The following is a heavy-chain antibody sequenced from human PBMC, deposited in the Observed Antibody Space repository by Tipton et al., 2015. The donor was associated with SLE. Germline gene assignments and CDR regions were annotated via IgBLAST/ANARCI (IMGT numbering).Heavy chain of an antibody. V-gene: IGHV4-39*01. Sequence: LRLSCTVSGGSLSSSGYYWGWIRQPPGKGLEWIGSIYYGGNTYYNPSLKSRVTISVDTSKNQFSLKLSFVTAADTAVYYCARRDYYNYSGFDYWGQGTLVTVSS. CDR1: GGSLSSSGYY. CDR2: IYYGGNT. J-gene: IGHJ4*02. CDR3: ARRDYYNYSGFDY. D-gene: IGHD3-22*01.